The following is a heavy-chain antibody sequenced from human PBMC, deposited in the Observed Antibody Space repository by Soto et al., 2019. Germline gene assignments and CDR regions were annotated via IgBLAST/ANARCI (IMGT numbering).Heavy chain of an antibody. D-gene: IGHD6-19*01. V-gene: IGHV6-1*01. J-gene: IGHJ4*02. CDR3: ARGESISVAWFDY. Sequence: HTRSLACVISGCSVSSNSAAWNLIRQSPSRGLEWLGRTYYRSKWYNDYAVSVESRITINPDTSKNQFSLQLNSVTPEDTAVYYCARGESISVAWFDYWGQGTLVTVSS. CDR1: GCSVSSNSAA. CDR2: TYYRSKWYN.